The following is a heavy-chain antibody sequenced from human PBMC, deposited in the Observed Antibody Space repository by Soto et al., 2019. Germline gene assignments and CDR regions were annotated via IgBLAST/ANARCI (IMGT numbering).Heavy chain of an antibody. CDR1: GFTFSDYY. CDR3: ARGVASAGISLDV. V-gene: IGHV3-11*01. J-gene: IGHJ6*04. Sequence: PGGSLRLSCAASGFTFSDYYMSWIRQAPGKGLEWVPYISSGSSTIYYADSVKGRFTISRDNAKNSLYLQMNSLRAEDTAVYYCARGVASAGISLDVWGKGTTVTVSS. CDR2: ISSGSSTI. D-gene: IGHD6-13*01.